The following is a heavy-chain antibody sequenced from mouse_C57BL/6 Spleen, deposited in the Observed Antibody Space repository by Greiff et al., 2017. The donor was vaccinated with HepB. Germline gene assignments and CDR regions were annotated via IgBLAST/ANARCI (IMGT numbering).Heavy chain of an antibody. CDR3: ARGRGYGYGSSTFDV. CDR2: IDPSDSYT. V-gene: IGHV1-50*01. CDR1: GYTFTSYW. D-gene: IGHD1-1*01. J-gene: IGHJ1*03. Sequence: QVQLQQPGAELVKPGASVKLSCKASGYTFTSYWMQWVKQRPGQGLEWIGEIDPSDSYTNYNQKFKGKATLTVDTSSSTAYMQLSSLTSEDSAVYYCARGRGYGYGSSTFDVWGTGTTVTVSS.